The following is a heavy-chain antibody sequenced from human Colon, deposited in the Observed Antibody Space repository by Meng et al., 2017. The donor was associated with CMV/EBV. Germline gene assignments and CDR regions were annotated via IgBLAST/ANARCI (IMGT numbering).Heavy chain of an antibody. CDR1: VGGAY. Sequence: VGGAYLAWVRQAPGKGLEWVSIMYTADSTFYADSVRGRFTISRDNSRNTLFLQMNSLRNGDTAVYYCVTKTAKYCSSGPCPGYFDNWGQGTLVTVSS. J-gene: IGHJ4*02. D-gene: IGHD2-15*01. V-gene: IGHV3-53*05. CDR2: MYTADST. CDR3: VTKTAKYCSSGPCPGYFDN.